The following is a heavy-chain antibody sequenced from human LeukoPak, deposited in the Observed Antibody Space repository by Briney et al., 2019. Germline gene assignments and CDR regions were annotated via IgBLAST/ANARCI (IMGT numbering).Heavy chain of an antibody. Sequence: PSETLSLTCAVYGGSFSGYYWSWIRQPPGKGLEWIGEINHSGSTNYNPSLKSRVTISVDTSKNQFSLKLSSVTAADTAVYYCARGPLLYGPGSYLDYWGQGTLVTVSS. V-gene: IGHV4-34*01. CDR1: GGSFSGYY. CDR2: INHSGST. D-gene: IGHD3-10*01. CDR3: ARGPLLYGPGSYLDY. J-gene: IGHJ4*02.